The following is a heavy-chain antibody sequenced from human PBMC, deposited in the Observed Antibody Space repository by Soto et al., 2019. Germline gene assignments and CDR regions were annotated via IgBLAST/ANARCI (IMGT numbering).Heavy chain of an antibody. D-gene: IGHD5-18*01. CDR2: ISSSSSYI. CDR1: GFTFSSYS. V-gene: IGHV3-21*01. CDR3: AGYVDTAMRGYYGMDV. J-gene: IGHJ6*02. Sequence: GGSLRLSCAASGFTFSSYSMNWVRQAPGKGLEWVSSISSSSSYIYYADSVKGRFTISRDNAKNSLYLQMNSLRAEDTAVYYCAGYVDTAMRGYYGMDVWGQGTTVTVSS.